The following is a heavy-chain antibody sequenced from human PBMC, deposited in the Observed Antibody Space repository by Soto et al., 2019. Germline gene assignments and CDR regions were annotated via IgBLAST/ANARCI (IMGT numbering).Heavy chain of an antibody. CDR3: AREIAAPPRFYYYGMDV. J-gene: IGHJ6*02. CDR2: INPNSGGT. CDR1: GYTFTGYY. D-gene: IGHD6-6*01. V-gene: IGHV1-2*04. Sequence: ASVKVSCKASGYTFTGYYMHWVRQAPGQGLEWMGWINPNSGGTNYAQKFQGWVTMTRDTSISTAYMELSRLRSDDTAVYYCAREIAAPPRFYYYGMDVWGQGTTVTVSS.